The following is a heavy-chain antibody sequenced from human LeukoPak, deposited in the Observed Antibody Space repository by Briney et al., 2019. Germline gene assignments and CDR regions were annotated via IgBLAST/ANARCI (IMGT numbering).Heavy chain of an antibody. J-gene: IGHJ1*01. D-gene: IGHD6-13*01. Sequence: GGSLRLSCVASGFTFSSYAMSWVRQAPGKGLEWVSAISGSGGSTYYADSVKGRFTISRDNSKNTLYLQMNSLRAEDTAVYYCAKMYSSSWYVPFEYFQHWGQGTLVTVSS. V-gene: IGHV3-23*01. CDR3: AKMYSSSWYVPFEYFQH. CDR2: ISGSGGST. CDR1: GFTFSSYA.